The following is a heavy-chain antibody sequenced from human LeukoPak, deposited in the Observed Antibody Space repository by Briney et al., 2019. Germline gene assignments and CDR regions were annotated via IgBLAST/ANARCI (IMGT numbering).Heavy chain of an antibody. J-gene: IGHJ4*02. Sequence: SETLSLTCAVSGGSICSGGYSWSWIRQPPGKGLEWIGYIYHSGSTYYNPSLKSRVTIAVDRSKNQFSLKLSSVTAADTAVYYCARTYYYGSGSYYFDYWGQGTLVTVSS. CDR2: IYHSGST. V-gene: IGHV4-30-2*01. CDR1: GGSICSGGYS. CDR3: ARTYYYGSGSYYFDY. D-gene: IGHD3-10*01.